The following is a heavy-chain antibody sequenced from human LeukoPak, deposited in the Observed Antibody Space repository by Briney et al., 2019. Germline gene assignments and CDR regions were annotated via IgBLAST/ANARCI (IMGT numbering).Heavy chain of an antibody. V-gene: IGHV4-34*01. CDR1: GGSFSGYY. Sequence: SETLSLTCAVYGGSFSGYYWSWIRQPPGKGLEWIGEINHSGSTNYNPSLKSRVTISVDTSKNQFSLKLSSVTAADTAVYYCAKGATHYPLHFDYWGQGTLVTVSS. CDR3: AKGATHYPLHFDY. CDR2: INHSGST. D-gene: IGHD3-10*01. J-gene: IGHJ4*02.